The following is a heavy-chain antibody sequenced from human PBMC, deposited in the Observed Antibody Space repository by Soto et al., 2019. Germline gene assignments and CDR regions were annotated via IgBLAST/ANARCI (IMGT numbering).Heavy chain of an antibody. V-gene: IGHV4-28*01. CDR2: ISYSGST. Sequence: QVQLQESGPGLVKPSDTLSLTCAVSGYSITSSNWWGWIRQPPGKGLEWIGHISYSGSTYYNPSLKSRVTMSVDTSNNHFFLDLSSVTAVDTAVYYCARIGGTGRGPWFDPWGQGTLVIVSS. CDR1: GYSITSSNW. D-gene: IGHD1-1*01. J-gene: IGHJ5*02. CDR3: ARIGGTGRGPWFDP.